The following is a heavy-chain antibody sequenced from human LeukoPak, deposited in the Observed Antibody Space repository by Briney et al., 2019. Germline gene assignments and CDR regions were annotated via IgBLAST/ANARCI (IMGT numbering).Heavy chain of an antibody. CDR2: ISYDGSNK. CDR1: GFTFSTYA. D-gene: IGHD3-10*01. Sequence: GGSLRLSCAPSGFTFSTYAMHWVRQGPGKGLEWVTVISYDGSNKYYADSVKGRFTISRDNSKNTLYLQMSSLSAEDTAVYYCARTTTPHYYGSGSYALGYWGQGTLVTVPS. CDR3: ARTTTPHYYGSGSYALGY. V-gene: IGHV3-30-3*01. J-gene: IGHJ4*02.